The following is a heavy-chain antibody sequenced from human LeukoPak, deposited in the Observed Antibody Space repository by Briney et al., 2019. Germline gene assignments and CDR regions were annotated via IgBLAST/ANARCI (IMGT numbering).Heavy chain of an antibody. CDR3: GRSESDFFVDY. CDR1: GGTSSSYT. D-gene: IGHD3-3*01. Sequence: SVKVSCKASGGTSSSYTIVWVRQAPGRGLELMGRIIPVLRRTHYAQKFQDRVTLTADRITTTAYMELRSLRSEDTAMYYCGRSESDFFVDYWGQGTLVTVSS. J-gene: IGHJ4*02. CDR2: IIPVLRRT. V-gene: IGHV1-69*02.